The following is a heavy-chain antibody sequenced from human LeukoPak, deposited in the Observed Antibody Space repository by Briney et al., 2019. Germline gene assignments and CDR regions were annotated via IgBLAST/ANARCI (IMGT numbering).Heavy chain of an antibody. Sequence: PPGGSLRLSCAASGFTFDDYGMSWVRQAPGKGLEWVAGINRDGGSTGYADSVKGRFTISRDNAKNSLYLQINSLRAEDTAVYYCARGEYYYGSSGNYHFDSWGPGTLVTVSS. V-gene: IGHV3-20*04. CDR3: ARGEYYYGSSGNYHFDS. CDR2: INRDGGST. CDR1: GFTFDDYG. J-gene: IGHJ4*02. D-gene: IGHD3-22*01.